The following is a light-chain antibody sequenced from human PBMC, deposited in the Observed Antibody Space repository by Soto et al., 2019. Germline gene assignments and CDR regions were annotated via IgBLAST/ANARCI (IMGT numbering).Light chain of an antibody. CDR1: QGISSY. CDR2: AAS. V-gene: IGKV1-9*01. Sequence: DIQLTQSPSFLSASVGDRVTITCRASQGISSYLAWYQQKPGKAPKLLIYAASTLQYGVPSRFSGSGSGTEFTLTISSLQPEDFATYYCLQVNSYPRAFGQGTKVEIK. J-gene: IGKJ1*01. CDR3: LQVNSYPRA.